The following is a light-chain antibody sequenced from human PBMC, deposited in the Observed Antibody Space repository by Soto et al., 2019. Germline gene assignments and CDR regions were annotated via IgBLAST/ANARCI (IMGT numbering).Light chain of an antibody. CDR1: QSLDNW. Sequence: DIQMTQSPSSVSASVGDTVTISCRASQSLDNWLAWYQQKPGNAPRLLIYAAYTLETGVPSRFSGSGSGSDYTLTIISRQPEDFATYYCQHAKSFPYTCGQGTKVEI. CDR3: QHAKSFPYT. CDR2: AAY. J-gene: IGKJ2*01. V-gene: IGKV1-12*01.